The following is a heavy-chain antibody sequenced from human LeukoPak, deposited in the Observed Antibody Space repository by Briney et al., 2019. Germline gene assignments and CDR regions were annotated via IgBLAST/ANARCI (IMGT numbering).Heavy chain of an antibody. CDR2: ISYDGSNK. D-gene: IGHD3-22*01. J-gene: IGHJ3*02. Sequence: PGGSLRLSCAASGFTFSSYGMHWVRQAPGKGLEWVAVISYDGSNKYYADSVKGRFTISRDNSKNTLYLQMNSLRAEDTAVYYCARASNYYDSSGSIAGGAFDIWGQGTMVTVSS. CDR3: ARASNYYDSSGSIAGGAFDI. V-gene: IGHV3-30*03. CDR1: GFTFSSYG.